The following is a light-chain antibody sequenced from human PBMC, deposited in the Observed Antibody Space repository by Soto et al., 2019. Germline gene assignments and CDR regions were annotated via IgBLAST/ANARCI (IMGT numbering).Light chain of an antibody. CDR1: SSDVGGYNH. V-gene: IGLV2-14*01. CDR3: SSHTASTTRI. Sequence: QSALTQPASVSGSPGQSITISCTGTSSDVGGYNHVSWYQHHPGKVPKRIIYEVTKRPSGVSNRFSGSKSGDTASLTISGLQAEDEADYYCSSHTASTTRIFGTGTKLTVL. CDR2: EVT. J-gene: IGLJ1*01.